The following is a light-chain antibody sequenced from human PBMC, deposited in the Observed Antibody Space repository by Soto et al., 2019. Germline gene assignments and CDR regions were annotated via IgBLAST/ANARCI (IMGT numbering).Light chain of an antibody. CDR3: QHRSIWPVS. CDR1: QSVSID. CDR2: AAS. J-gene: IGKJ5*01. V-gene: IGKV3-11*01. Sequence: VVMTQSPSTLSVSPVERATLSFMASQSVSIDLAWYQQTPGQAPRLLIYAASSRATGIPDRFSGSGSGTDFTLTISSLEPEDFAVYYCQHRSIWPVSFGQGTRLEIK.